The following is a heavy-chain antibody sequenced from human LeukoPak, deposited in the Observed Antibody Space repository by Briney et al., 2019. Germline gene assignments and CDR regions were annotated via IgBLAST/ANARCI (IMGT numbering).Heavy chain of an antibody. J-gene: IGHJ4*02. CDR3: TTDQVPAADCGGKSLDY. Sequence: KTGGSLRLSCAASGFTFSNAWMSWVRQAPGKGLEWVGRLKSKTDGGTTDYAAPVKGRFTISRDDSKTTLYLQMNSLKTEDTAVYYCTTDQVPAADCGGKSLDYWGQGTLVTVSS. V-gene: IGHV3-15*01. CDR1: GFTFSNAW. D-gene: IGHD4-23*01. CDR2: LKSKTDGGTT.